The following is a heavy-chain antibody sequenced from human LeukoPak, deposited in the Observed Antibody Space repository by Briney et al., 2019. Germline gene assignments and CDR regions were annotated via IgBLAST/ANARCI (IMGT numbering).Heavy chain of an antibody. V-gene: IGHV3-48*01. CDR1: GFTFSNYG. J-gene: IGHJ4*02. CDR2: ISGSSTTI. Sequence: GGSLRLSCAASGFTFSNYGMNWVRQAPGKGLEWVSYISGSSTTIYYADSVKGRFTISRDNVKNSLYLQMSSLRGEDTAVYHCARDNRVVAAPNGYWGQGTLVTVSS. CDR3: ARDNRVVAAPNGY. D-gene: IGHD2-15*01.